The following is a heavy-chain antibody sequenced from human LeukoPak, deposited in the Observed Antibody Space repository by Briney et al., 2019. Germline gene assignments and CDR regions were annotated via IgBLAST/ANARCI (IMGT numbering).Heavy chain of an antibody. CDR3: AKPMVRGFYYMDV. J-gene: IGHJ6*03. Sequence: GGSLRLSCAASGFSFDDYAMHWVRQAPGKGLEWVSAISGSGGSTYYADSVKGRFTISRDNSKNTLYLQMNSLRAEDTAVYYCAKPMVRGFYYMDVWGKGTTVTIS. CDR2: ISGSGGST. D-gene: IGHD3-10*01. V-gene: IGHV3-23*01. CDR1: GFSFDDYA.